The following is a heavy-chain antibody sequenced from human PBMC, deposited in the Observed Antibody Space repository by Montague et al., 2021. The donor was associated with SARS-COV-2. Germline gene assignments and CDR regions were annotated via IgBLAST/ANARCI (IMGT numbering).Heavy chain of an antibody. CDR2: ISSSGGI. V-gene: IGHV4-4*07. CDR3: ARQYIGYNRRFDY. CDR1: GSISGYY. Sequence: SETLSLTCTVSGSISGYYWTWIRQSAGKGLEWIGRISSSGGIDYNASLKSRVTMSLDTSKIQLSLKLNSVTAADTAVYYRARQYIGYNRRFDYWGQGALVTVSP. D-gene: IGHD5-12*01. J-gene: IGHJ4*02.